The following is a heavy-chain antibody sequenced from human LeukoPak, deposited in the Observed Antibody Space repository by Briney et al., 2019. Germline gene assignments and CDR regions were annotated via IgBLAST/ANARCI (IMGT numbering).Heavy chain of an antibody. Sequence: GGSLRPSCAASGLSVSSNYVSWVRQAPGKGLEWVSVLYSDGTTYYADSVKGRFTISRDNSKNTLYLQMNSLRAEDTAVYYCVRGMGVSMLYYFDYWGQGTLVTVSS. CDR1: GLSVSSNY. CDR3: VRGMGVSMLYYFDY. CDR2: LYSDGTT. D-gene: IGHD3-10*01. J-gene: IGHJ4*02. V-gene: IGHV3-66*02.